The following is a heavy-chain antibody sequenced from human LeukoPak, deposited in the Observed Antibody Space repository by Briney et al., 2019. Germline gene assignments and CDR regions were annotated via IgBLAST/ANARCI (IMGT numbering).Heavy chain of an antibody. Sequence: SETLSLTCAVSGGSISSGGYSWNWIRQPPGKGLEWIGFIYHSGSTYYNPSLKSRVTISVDRSKNQFSLKLSSVTAADTAVYYCARGRPVDYDFLFDPWGQGTLVTVSS. CDR1: GGSISSGGYS. CDR3: ARGRPVDYDFLFDP. V-gene: IGHV4-30-2*01. D-gene: IGHD3-3*01. CDR2: IYHSGST. J-gene: IGHJ5*02.